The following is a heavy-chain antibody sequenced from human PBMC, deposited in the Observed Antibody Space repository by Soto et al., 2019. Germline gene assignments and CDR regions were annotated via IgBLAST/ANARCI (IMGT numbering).Heavy chain of an antibody. J-gene: IGHJ5*02. CDR3: ARAPWGTPDITMVRGAGGWFDP. D-gene: IGHD3-10*01. V-gene: IGHV3-30-3*01. CDR1: GFTFSSYA. CDR2: ISYDGSNK. Sequence: GGSLRLSCAASGFTFSSYAMHWVRQAPGKGLEWVAVISYDGSNKYYADSVKGRFTISRDNSKNTLYLQMNSLRAEDTAVYYCARAPWGTPDITMVRGAGGWFDPWGQGTLVTVSS.